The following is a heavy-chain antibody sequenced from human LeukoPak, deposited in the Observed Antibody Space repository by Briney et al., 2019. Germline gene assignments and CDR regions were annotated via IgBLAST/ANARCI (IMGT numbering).Heavy chain of an antibody. D-gene: IGHD3-16*01. V-gene: IGHV3-23*01. CDR2: ISGSGGST. Sequence: GGSLRLSCAASGFTFSSYAMSWVRQAPGEGLEWVSAISGSGGSTYYADSVKGRFTISRDNSKNTLYQQMNGLRAEDTAVYYCAKVGGATYFDLWGRGTLVTVSS. J-gene: IGHJ2*01. CDR1: GFTFSSYA. CDR3: AKVGGATYFDL.